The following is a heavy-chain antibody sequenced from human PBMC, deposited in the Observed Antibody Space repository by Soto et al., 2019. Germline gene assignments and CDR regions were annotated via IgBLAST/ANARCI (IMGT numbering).Heavy chain of an antibody. V-gene: IGHV3-53*01. J-gene: IGHJ5*02. CDR3: TSYLLDVVPPADDLFDP. D-gene: IGHD2-2*01. CDR2: IYTGDTP. Sequence: GGSLRLSCAASRFTVGSSYVSWVRQAPGKGLEWVSGIYTGDTPYYADSVKGRFTISRDNSKNTLYLQMNSLRVEDTAVYYCTSYLLDVVPPADDLFDPWRQGILVAVSS. CDR1: RFTVGSSY.